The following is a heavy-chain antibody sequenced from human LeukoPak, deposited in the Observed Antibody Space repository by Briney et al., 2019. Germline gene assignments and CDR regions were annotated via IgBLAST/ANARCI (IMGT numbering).Heavy chain of an antibody. V-gene: IGHV3-30-3*01. D-gene: IGHD1-26*01. Sequence: GGSLRLSCAASGFTFSSYAMHWVRQAPGKGLEWVAVISYDGSNKYYADSVKGRFTISRDNSKNTLYLQMNSLRAEDTAVYYCAREGGSYLDYYYYYMDVWGKGTTVTVSS. J-gene: IGHJ6*03. CDR3: AREGGSYLDYYYYYMDV. CDR2: ISYDGSNK. CDR1: GFTFSSYA.